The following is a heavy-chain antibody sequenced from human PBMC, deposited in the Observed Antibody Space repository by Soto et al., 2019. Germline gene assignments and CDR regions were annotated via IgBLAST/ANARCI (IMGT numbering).Heavy chain of an antibody. V-gene: IGHV3-11*03. Sequence: PGGSLRLSCAASGFTFSDYYMSWIRQAPGKGLEWVSYISSSSSYTNYADSVKGRFTISRDNAKNSLYLQMNSLRAEDTAVYYCASTLSEIRAYSAFDYWGQGTLVTVSS. CDR3: ASTLSEIRAYSAFDY. CDR1: GFTFSDYY. CDR2: ISSSSSYT. J-gene: IGHJ4*02. D-gene: IGHD1-26*01.